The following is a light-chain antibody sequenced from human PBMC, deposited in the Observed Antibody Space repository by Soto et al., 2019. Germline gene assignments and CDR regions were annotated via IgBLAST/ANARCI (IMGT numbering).Light chain of an antibody. CDR2: KND. V-gene: IGLV6-57*04. CDR3: QSYDGNSVV. J-gene: IGLJ2*01. Sequence: NFMLTQPHSVSESPGKTVTISCTRSSGSIASNHVQWYQQRPGSAPTTVIYKNDQRPSGVPDRFAGSIDSSSNSASLTISGLKTEDEADFYCQSYDGNSVVFGGGTQLTVL. CDR1: SGSIASNH.